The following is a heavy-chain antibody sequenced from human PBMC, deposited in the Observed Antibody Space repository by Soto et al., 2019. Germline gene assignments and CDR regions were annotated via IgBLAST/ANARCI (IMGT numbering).Heavy chain of an antibody. J-gene: IGHJ4*02. CDR2: IKSRKDGGTT. D-gene: IGHD1-26*01. CDR3: TTDPRE. V-gene: IGHV3-15*01. Sequence: EVQLVESGGGSVQPGESLRLSCEGSGFSFIDKWMSWVRQAAGKGLEWIGRIKSRKDGGTTDYGATVKGRFTISRDDSRGTLYLQLSTLKIEDTGVYYCTTDPREWGQGTLVIVSS. CDR1: GFSFIDKW.